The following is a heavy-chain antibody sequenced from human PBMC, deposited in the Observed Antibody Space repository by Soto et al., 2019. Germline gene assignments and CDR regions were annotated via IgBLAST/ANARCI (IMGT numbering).Heavy chain of an antibody. V-gene: IGHV4-30-2*01. Sequence: SSETLSLTCAFSGGSIISGGYSWSWIRQPPGKGLEWIGYIYHSGSTYYNPSLKSRVTISVDRSKNQFSLKLSSVTAADTAVYYCARVPDRWGQGTLVTVSS. D-gene: IGHD2-2*01. CDR3: ARVPDR. J-gene: IGHJ5*02. CDR1: GGSIISGGYS. CDR2: IYHSGST.